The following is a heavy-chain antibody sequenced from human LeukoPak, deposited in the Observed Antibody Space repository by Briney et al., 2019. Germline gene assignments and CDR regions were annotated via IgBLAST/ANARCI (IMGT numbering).Heavy chain of an antibody. CDR3: ARGTMIPNPDYYYYYGMDV. J-gene: IGHJ6*02. CDR1: GGSISSGGYS. D-gene: IGHD3-22*01. Sequence: KSSETLSLTCAVSGGSISSGGYSWSWIRQPPGKGLEWIGYIYHSGSTYYNPSLKSRVTISVDRSKNQFSLKLSSVTAADTAVYYCARGTMIPNPDYYYYYGMDVRGQGTTVTVSS. V-gene: IGHV4-30-2*01. CDR2: IYHSGST.